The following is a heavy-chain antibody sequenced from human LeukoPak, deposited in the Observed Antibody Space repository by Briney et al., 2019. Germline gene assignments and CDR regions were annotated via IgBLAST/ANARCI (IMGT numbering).Heavy chain of an antibody. Sequence: PGGSLRLSCAASGFTFSSYAMHWVRQAPGKGLEWVAVISYDRSNKYYADSVKGRFTISRDNSKNTLYLQMNSLRAEDTAVYYCARGDGMDVWGQGTTVTVSS. V-gene: IGHV3-30-3*01. CDR3: ARGDGMDV. J-gene: IGHJ6*02. CDR2: ISYDRSNK. CDR1: GFTFSSYA.